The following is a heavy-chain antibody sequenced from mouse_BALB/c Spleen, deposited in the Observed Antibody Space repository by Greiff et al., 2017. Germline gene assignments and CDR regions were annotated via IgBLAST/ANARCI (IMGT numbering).Heavy chain of an antibody. D-gene: IGHD2-1*01. CDR2: ISTYYGNT. CDR1: SFTFTDYA. J-gene: IGHJ4*01. Sequence: VQLQQSGPELVRPGVSVKISCKGSSFTFTDYAMHWVKQSPAKSLEWIGVISTYYGNTNYNQKFKGKATMTVDKSSSTAYMELARLTSEDSAVYYWERVDGNRDVGAMDYWGQGTSVTVSS. V-gene: IGHV1-67*01. CDR3: ERVDGNRDVGAMDY.